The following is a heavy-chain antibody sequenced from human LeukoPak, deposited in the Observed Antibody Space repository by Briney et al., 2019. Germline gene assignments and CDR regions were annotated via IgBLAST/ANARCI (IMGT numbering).Heavy chain of an antibody. D-gene: IGHD3-9*01. CDR2: IWYDASNK. CDR3: ATDISTHYFGS. J-gene: IGHJ4*02. CDR1: GISFRSYG. V-gene: IGHV3-30*02. Sequence: GGSLRLSCAASGISFRSYGMHWVRQAPGKGLEWVTFIWYDASNKYYAESVRGRFTISRDNSRNTVFLQMNSLRAEDTAIYYCATDISTHYFGSWGQGTLVTVSS.